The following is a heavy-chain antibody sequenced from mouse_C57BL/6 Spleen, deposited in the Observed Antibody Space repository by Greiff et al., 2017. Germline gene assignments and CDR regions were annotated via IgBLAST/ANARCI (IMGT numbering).Heavy chain of an antibody. CDR1: GFTFSSYG. J-gene: IGHJ2*01. Sequence: EVQLVESGGDLVKPGGSLKLSCAASGFTFSSYGMSWVRQTPDKRLEWVATISSGGSYTYYPDSVKGRFTISRDNAKNTLYLQMSSLKSEDTAMYYCARHFITTVVVDYWGQGTTLTVSS. D-gene: IGHD1-1*01. V-gene: IGHV5-6*01. CDR3: ARHFITTVVVDY. CDR2: ISSGGSYT.